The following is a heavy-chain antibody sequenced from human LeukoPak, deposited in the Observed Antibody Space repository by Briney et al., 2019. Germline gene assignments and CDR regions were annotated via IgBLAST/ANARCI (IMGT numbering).Heavy chain of an antibody. CDR3: AREGRYRYGYNEYHSYMDI. V-gene: IGHV4-61*01. Sequence: SETLSLTCTVSGGSISNRNYHWGWIRQPPGKGLEWIGYIYYSGSTNYNPSLKSRVTISVDTSKNQFSLKLSSVTAAETAVYYCAREGRYRYGYNEYHSYMDIWGKGTTVTVSS. D-gene: IGHD5-24*01. J-gene: IGHJ6*03. CDR1: GGSISNRNYH. CDR2: IYYSGST.